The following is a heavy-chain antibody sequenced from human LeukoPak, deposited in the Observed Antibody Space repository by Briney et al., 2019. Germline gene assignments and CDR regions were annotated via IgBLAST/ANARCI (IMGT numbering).Heavy chain of an antibody. CDR3: ARDLRSTVDP. Sequence: SETMSLTCTVAGGSISSYYWSWIRQPAGKGLEWIGRIYTSGSTNYNPSLKSRVTMSVDTSKNTFSLNLSSVTAADTAVYSCARDLRSTVDPWGQGTLVTVHS. J-gene: IGHJ5*02. CDR2: IYTSGST. CDR1: GGSISSYY. V-gene: IGHV4-4*07. D-gene: IGHD2-2*01.